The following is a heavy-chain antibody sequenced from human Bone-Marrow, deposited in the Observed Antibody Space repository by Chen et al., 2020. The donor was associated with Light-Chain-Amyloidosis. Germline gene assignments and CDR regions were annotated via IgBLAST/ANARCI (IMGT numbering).Heavy chain of an antibody. Sequence: QVQLVESGGGVVQPGRFLRLSCAASGFTFGRYGMNWVRRAPGKGLEWVAMIWDVGGNTIYADSERGRFTISSSDSRRDLFLNFNSLRDHNTAVYYSARAWKWLSTLDSWGEGTLVTAS. CDR1: GFTFGRYG. J-gene: IGHJ4*02. CDR2: IWDVGGNT. D-gene: IGHD2-2*01. V-gene: IGHV3-33*01. CDR3: ARAWKWLSTLDS.